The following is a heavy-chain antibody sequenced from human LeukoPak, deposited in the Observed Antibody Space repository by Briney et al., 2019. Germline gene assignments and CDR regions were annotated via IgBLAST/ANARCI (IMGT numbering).Heavy chain of an antibody. D-gene: IGHD6-19*01. Sequence: GGSLRLSCAASGFTVSSNYMSWFRQAPGRGLEWVSVIYSGGSTYYADSVKGRFTISRDNSKNTLYLQMNSLRAEDTAVYYCARDAYSSGWSQTYYYYYYGMDVWGQGTTVTVSS. J-gene: IGHJ6*02. V-gene: IGHV3-66*01. CDR2: IYSGGST. CDR1: GFTVSSNY. CDR3: ARDAYSSGWSQTYYYYYYGMDV.